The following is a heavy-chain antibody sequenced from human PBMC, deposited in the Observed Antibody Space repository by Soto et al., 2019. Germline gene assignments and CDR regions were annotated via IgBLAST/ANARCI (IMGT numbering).Heavy chain of an antibody. D-gene: IGHD3-10*01. CDR3: ARRPRDSRYGYFFDY. Sequence: ASETPSLPRAGFGGAFRGYYWGGIRQPPGKGLEWIGEINHSGSTNYNPSLKSRVTISVDTSKNQFSLKLSSVTAADTAVYYCARRPRDSRYGYFFDYWGQGTLVTVSS. V-gene: IGHV4-34*01. CDR2: INHSGST. J-gene: IGHJ4*02. CDR1: GGAFRGYY.